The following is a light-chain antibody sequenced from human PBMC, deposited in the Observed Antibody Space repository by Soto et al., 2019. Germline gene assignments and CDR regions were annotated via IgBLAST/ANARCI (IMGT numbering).Light chain of an antibody. CDR2: EVS. CDR3: SSYTSSTTQV. J-gene: IGLJ3*02. CDR1: SSDVGAYNY. Sequence: QSVLTQPASVSGSPGQSITISCAGTSSDVGAYNYVSWYQQHPGKAPKLVIYEVSNRPSGVSNRFSGSKSGYTASLTISGLQAEDEADYYCSSYTSSTTQVFGGGTKLTVL. V-gene: IGLV2-14*01.